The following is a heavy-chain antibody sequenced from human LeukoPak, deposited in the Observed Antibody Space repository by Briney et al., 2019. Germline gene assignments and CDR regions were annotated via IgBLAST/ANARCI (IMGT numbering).Heavy chain of an antibody. Sequence: GESLRLSCAASGFTFSSYEMNWVRQAPGKGLEWVSYISSSGSTIYYADSVKGRFTISRDNAKNSLYLQMNSLRAEDTAVYYCAREKPYYYDSSGPFDYWGQGTLVTVSS. J-gene: IGHJ4*02. D-gene: IGHD3-22*01. CDR2: ISSSGSTI. V-gene: IGHV3-48*03. CDR1: GFTFSSYE. CDR3: AREKPYYYDSSGPFDY.